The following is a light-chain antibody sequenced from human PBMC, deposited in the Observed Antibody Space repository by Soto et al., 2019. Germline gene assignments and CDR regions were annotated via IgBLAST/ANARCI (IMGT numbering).Light chain of an antibody. V-gene: IGKV3-20*01. CDR1: KNVSNNY. CDR2: GSS. Sequence: EVVLTQSPGTLSLSPGERATLSCRASKNVSNNYLAWYQQKPGQAPRLLIFGSSGRAAVIPDRFSGSGSGTAFPLTISRLEPEDFAVYYCQQYGSSPPYTFGQGTKLEIK. J-gene: IGKJ2*01. CDR3: QQYGSSPPYT.